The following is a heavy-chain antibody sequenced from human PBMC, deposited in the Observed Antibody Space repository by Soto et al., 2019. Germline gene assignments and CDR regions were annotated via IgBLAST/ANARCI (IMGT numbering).Heavy chain of an antibody. CDR1: GGSISSYY. J-gene: IGHJ6*03. Sequence: SETLSLTCTVSGGSISSYYWSWIRQPPGKGLEWIGYIYYSGSTNYNPSLKSRVTISVDTSKNQFSLKLSSVTAADTAVYYCARLGSTFFYMDVWGKGTTVTVSS. D-gene: IGHD2-2*01. CDR3: ARLGSTFFYMDV. CDR2: IYYSGST. V-gene: IGHV4-59*08.